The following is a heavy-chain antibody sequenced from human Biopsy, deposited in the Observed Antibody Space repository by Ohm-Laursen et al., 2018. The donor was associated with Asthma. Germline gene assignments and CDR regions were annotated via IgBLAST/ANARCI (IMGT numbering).Heavy chain of an antibody. CDR2: IFFDGSNK. Sequence: SLRLSCAAAGFTFHNYVMHWVRQAPGKGLEWVAGIFFDGSNKYYADSVKGRFTISRDNSRNTLHLEMNSLRAEDTAVYFCAKEVFPGWELRRGPDSWGQGTLVTVSS. CDR1: GFTFHNYV. CDR3: AKEVFPGWELRRGPDS. J-gene: IGHJ4*02. D-gene: IGHD1-26*01. V-gene: IGHV3-30-3*01.